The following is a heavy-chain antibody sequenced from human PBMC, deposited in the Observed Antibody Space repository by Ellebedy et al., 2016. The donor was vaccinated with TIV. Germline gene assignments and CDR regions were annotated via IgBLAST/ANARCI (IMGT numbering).Heavy chain of an antibody. J-gene: IGHJ4*02. V-gene: IGHV3-23*01. Sequence: GGSLRLSCAASGFTFGSFAMHWVRQAPGKGLEWLSVISGGGDNTYHADSVKGRFTIIRDNSKNTLYLQMDRLRAEDTAVYYCAKGTSSGFNYDRVGCEYWGQGTLVTVSS. CDR3: AKGTSSGFNYDRVGCEY. D-gene: IGHD3-22*01. CDR2: ISGGGDNT. CDR1: GFTFGSFA.